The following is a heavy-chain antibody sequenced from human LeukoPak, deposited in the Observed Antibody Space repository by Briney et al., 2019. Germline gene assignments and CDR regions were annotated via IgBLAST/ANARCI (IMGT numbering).Heavy chain of an antibody. CDR2: VDHDGSGT. V-gene: IGHV3-74*01. Sequence: GGSLSLSCAASGFTFTSYWMHLVRQPPGKGLVWVSRVDHDGSGTAYADSVTGRFTISRDNAKNTVYLQMNSLRAEDTAVYYCATDLGWGQGTLVTVSS. CDR3: ATDLG. D-gene: IGHD4-17*01. J-gene: IGHJ4*02. CDR1: GFTFTSYW.